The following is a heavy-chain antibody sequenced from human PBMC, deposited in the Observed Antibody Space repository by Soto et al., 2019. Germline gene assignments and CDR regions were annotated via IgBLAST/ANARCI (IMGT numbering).Heavy chain of an antibody. CDR1: GCSKSGEGYD. V-gene: IGHV4-31*11. D-gene: IGHD1-1*01. J-gene: IGHJ4*02. CDR2: IYYSGST. Sequence: TLSTNIAISGCSKSGEGYDGSVIRQHPGKGLEWIGYIYYSGSTYYNPSLKSRVTISVDTSKNQFSLKLSSVTAADTAVYYCARDHALEQGFDYWGQGTLVTVSS. CDR3: ARDHALEQGFDY.